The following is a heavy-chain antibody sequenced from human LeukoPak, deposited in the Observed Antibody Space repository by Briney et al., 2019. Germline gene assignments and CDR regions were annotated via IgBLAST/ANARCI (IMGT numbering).Heavy chain of an antibody. J-gene: IGHJ4*02. CDR3: AKGGYSSAYGDS. CDR1: GGTFSSYA. Sequence: SVKVSCNASGGTFSSYALSWVRQAPGQGLEWMGGLIPIFETANYAQKFQGRVTITTDESTSTAYMELSGLRSEDTAVYYCAKGGYSSAYGDSWGQGTLVTVSS. V-gene: IGHV1-69*05. D-gene: IGHD5-18*01. CDR2: LIPIFETA.